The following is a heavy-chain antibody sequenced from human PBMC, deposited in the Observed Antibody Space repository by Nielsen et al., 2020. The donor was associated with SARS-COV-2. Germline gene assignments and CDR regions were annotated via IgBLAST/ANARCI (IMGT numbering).Heavy chain of an antibody. V-gene: IGHV3-33*01. CDR1: GFTFSSYG. Sequence: GGSLRLSCAASGFTFSSYGMHWVRQAPGKGLEWVAVIWYDGSNKYYADSVKGRFTISRDNSKNTLYLQMNSLRAEDTAVYYCAREVWGKYSSSPQGNYYYYGMDVWGQGTTVTVSS. CDR3: AREVWGKYSSSPQGNYYYYGMDV. J-gene: IGHJ6*02. D-gene: IGHD6-6*01. CDR2: IWYDGSNK.